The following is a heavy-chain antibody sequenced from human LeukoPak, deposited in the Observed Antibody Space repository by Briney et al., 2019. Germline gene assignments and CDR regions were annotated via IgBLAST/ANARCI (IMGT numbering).Heavy chain of an antibody. D-gene: IGHD5-18*01. Sequence: SETLSLTCTVSGSSISSYYWSWIRQPPGKGLEWIGYIYYSGSTNYNPSLKSRVTISVDTSKNQFSLKLSSVTAADTAVYYCARAGYSYGLHYWGQGTLVTVSS. V-gene: IGHV4-59*01. CDR2: IYYSGST. J-gene: IGHJ4*02. CDR1: GSSISSYY. CDR3: ARAGYSYGLHY.